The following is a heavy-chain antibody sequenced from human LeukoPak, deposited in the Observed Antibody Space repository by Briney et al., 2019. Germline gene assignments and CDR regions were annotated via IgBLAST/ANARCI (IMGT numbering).Heavy chain of an antibody. CDR3: ATSRDGDYQNDAFDI. CDR1: GFTFTSSA. D-gene: IGHD4-17*01. CDR2: IVVGSGNT. Sequence: ASVKVSCKASGFTFTSSAMQWVRQARGQRLEWIGWIVVGSGNTNYAQKFQERVTITRDMSTSTAYMELSSLRSEDTAVYYCATSRDGDYQNDAFDIWGQGTMVTVSS. J-gene: IGHJ3*02. V-gene: IGHV1-58*02.